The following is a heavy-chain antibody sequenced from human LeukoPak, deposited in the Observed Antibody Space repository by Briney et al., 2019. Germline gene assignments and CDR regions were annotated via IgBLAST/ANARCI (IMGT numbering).Heavy chain of an antibody. V-gene: IGHV4-39*01. CDR3: ANSIVGAATAIDY. J-gene: IGHJ4*02. CDR2: IYYSGST. D-gene: IGHD1-26*01. CDR1: GGSISSDSYH. Sequence: PSETLSLTCTVSGGSISSDSYHWGWIRQPPGKGLEWIASIYYSGSTYYNPSLKSRVTISVDTSENQFSLKLSSVTAADTAVYYCANSIVGAATAIDYWGQGTLVTVSS.